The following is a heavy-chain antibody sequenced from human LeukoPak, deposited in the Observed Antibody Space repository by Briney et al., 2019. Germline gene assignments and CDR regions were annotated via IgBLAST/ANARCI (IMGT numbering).Heavy chain of an antibody. Sequence: GESLKISCKGSGYGFTSYWIGWVRQMPGKGLEWMGIIYPGDSDTRYSPSFQGQVTISADKSISTAYLQWSSLKASDTAMYYCARLSYYGSGSSSFRYWGQGTLVTVSS. CDR3: ARLSYYGSGSSSFRY. D-gene: IGHD3-10*01. V-gene: IGHV5-51*01. J-gene: IGHJ4*02. CDR2: IYPGDSDT. CDR1: GYGFTSYW.